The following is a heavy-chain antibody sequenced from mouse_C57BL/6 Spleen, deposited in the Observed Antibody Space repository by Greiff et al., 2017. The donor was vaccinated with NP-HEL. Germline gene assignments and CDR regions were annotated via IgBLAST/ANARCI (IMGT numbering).Heavy chain of an antibody. CDR2: IDPSDSYT. J-gene: IGHJ4*01. CDR1: GYTFTSYW. D-gene: IGHD2-4*01. Sequence: QVQLQQSGAELVKPGASVKLSCKASGYTFTSYWMQWVKQRPGQGLEWIGEIDPSDSYTNYNQKFKGKATLTVDTSSSTAYMQLSSLTSEDSAVYYCARWYYDDGNYAMDYWGQGTSVTVSS. CDR3: ARWYYDDGNYAMDY. V-gene: IGHV1-50*01.